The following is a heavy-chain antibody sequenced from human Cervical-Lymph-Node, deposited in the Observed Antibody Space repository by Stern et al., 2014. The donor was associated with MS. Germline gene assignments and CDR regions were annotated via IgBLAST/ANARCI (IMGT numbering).Heavy chain of an antibody. Sequence: VQLEESGAEVKRPGASVKISCETSGYTFNNYYIHWVRQAPGQGLEWMGLINPSGGSASYAQKFQGRITVTRATSTRTVYMDLWSLRSEDTAIYYCARGNCTTTSCPNWFDPWGQGTLVTVSS. CDR1: GYTFNNYY. CDR3: ARGNCTTTSCPNWFDP. J-gene: IGHJ5*02. CDR2: INPSGGSA. V-gene: IGHV1-46*02. D-gene: IGHD2/OR15-2a*01.